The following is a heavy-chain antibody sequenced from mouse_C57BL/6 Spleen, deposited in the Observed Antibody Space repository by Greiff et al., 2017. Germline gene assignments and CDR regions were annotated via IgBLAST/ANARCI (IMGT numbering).Heavy chain of an antibody. CDR3: ARTTVVAPTLDY. D-gene: IGHD1-1*01. J-gene: IGHJ2*01. CDR1: GYTFTDYY. V-gene: IGHV1-26*01. Sequence: EVQLQQSGPELVKPGASVKISCKASGYTFTDYYMNWVKQSHGKSLEWIGDINPNNGGTSYNQKFKGKATLTVDKSSSTAYMELRSLTSEDSAVDYCARTTVVAPTLDYWGQGTTLTVSS. CDR2: INPNNGGT.